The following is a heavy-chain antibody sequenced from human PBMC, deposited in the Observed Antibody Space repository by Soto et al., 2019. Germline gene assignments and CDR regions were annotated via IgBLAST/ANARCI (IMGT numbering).Heavy chain of an antibody. J-gene: IGHJ3*02. D-gene: IGHD3-3*01. CDR3: ARGHVTIFGVANAFDI. V-gene: IGHV1-8*01. Sequence: ASVKVSCKASGYTFTSYDINWVRQATGQGLEWMGWMNPNSGNTGYAQKFQGRVTMTRNTSISTAYMELSSLRSEDTAVYYCARGHVTIFGVANAFDIWGQGTMVTVS. CDR1: GYTFTSYD. CDR2: MNPNSGNT.